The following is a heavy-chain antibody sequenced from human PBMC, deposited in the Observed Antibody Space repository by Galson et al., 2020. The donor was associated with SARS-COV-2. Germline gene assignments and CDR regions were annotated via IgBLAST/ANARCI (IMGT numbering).Heavy chain of an antibody. V-gene: IGHV4-61*02. D-gene: IGHD3-22*01. Sequence: SETLSLPCTVSGGSISSGRYSWSWIRQPAGKELEWIGRIHSTGSTNYNPSLKSRVTISVDTSKNQFSLRLSSVTAADTAVYYCARRYDSSGNALDVWGQGTMVTVSS. CDR2: IHSTGST. CDR1: GGSISSGRYS. J-gene: IGHJ3*01. CDR3: ARRYDSSGNALDV.